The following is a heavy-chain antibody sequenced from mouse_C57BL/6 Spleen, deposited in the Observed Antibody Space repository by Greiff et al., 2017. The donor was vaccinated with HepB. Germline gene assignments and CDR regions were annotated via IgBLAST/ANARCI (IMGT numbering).Heavy chain of an antibody. Sequence: EVQGVESGGGLVKPGGSLKLSCAASGFTFGDYGMHWVRQAPEKGLEWVAYISSGSSTIYYADTVKGRFTISRDNAKNTLFLQMTSLRSEDTAMYYCARRDDYAMDYWGQGTSVTVSS. J-gene: IGHJ4*01. CDR2: ISSGSSTI. V-gene: IGHV5-17*01. D-gene: IGHD3-3*01. CDR1: GFTFGDYG. CDR3: ARRDDYAMDY.